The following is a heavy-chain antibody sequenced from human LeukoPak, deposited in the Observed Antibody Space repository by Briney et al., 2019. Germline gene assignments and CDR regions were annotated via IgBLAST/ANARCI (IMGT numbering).Heavy chain of an antibody. CDR3: ARRGFRSVDY. CDR2: ISSRSSTI. V-gene: IGHV3-48*02. CDR1: GFTFSSYS. J-gene: IGHJ4*02. D-gene: IGHD1-26*01. Sequence: GGSLRLSCAASGFTFSSYSMNWVRQAPGKWLEWVSYISSRSSTIYYADSVKGRFTISRDNAKISLHLQMNSLRDEDTAVYYCARRGFRSVDYWGQGTLVTVSS.